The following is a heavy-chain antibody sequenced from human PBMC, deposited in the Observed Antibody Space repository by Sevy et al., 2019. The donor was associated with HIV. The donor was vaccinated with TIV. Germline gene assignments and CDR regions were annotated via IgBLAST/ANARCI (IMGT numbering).Heavy chain of an antibody. J-gene: IGHJ6*02. Sequence: SETLSLTCAVYGGSFSGYYWSWIRQPPGKGLEWIGEINHSGSTNYNPSLKSRVTISVDTSKNQFSLKLSSVTAADTAVYYCASEYCSSTSCYVDNYYYYGMDVWGQGTTVTVSS. CDR3: ASEYCSSTSCYVDNYYYYGMDV. CDR2: INHSGST. V-gene: IGHV4-34*01. CDR1: GGSFSGYY. D-gene: IGHD2-2*01.